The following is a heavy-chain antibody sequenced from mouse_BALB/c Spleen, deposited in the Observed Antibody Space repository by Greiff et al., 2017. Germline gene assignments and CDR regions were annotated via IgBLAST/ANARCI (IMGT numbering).Heavy chain of an antibody. CDR3: ATGYGNYPLAY. J-gene: IGHJ3*01. V-gene: IGHV14-3*02. CDR1: GFNIKDTY. Sequence: VQLKESGAELVKPGASVKLSCTASGFNIKDTYMHWVKQRPEQGLEWIGRIDPANGNTKYDPKFQGKATITADTSSNTAYLQLSSLTSEDTAVYYCATGYGNYPLAYWGQGTLVTVSA. CDR2: IDPANGNT. D-gene: IGHD2-1*01.